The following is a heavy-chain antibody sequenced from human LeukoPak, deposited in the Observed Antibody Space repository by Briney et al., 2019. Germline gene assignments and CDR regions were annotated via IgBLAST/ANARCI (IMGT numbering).Heavy chain of an antibody. D-gene: IGHD3-10*01. CDR1: GFTFDDYA. V-gene: IGHV3-9*01. Sequence: GGSLRLSCAASGFTFDDYAMHWVRQAPGKGLEWVSGISWNSGSIGYADSVKGRFTISRDNAKNSLYLQMDSLRAEDTALYYCAKGLVRGPFYYGMDVWGQGTTVTASS. CDR3: AKGLVRGPFYYGMDV. CDR2: ISWNSGSI. J-gene: IGHJ6*02.